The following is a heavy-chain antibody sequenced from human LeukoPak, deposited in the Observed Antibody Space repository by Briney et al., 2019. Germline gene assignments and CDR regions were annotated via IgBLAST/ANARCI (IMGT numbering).Heavy chain of an antibody. V-gene: IGHV1-46*01. J-gene: IGHJ6*02. Sequence: GASVKVSCKASGYTFSSCHMHWVRQAPGQGLDWMGIINPSSGTTSYAQKFQGRVTITADESTSTAYMELSSLRSEDTAVYYCASPYCSGGRRCPWNYYYYGMDVWGQGATVTVSS. CDR3: ASPYCSGGRRCPWNYYYYGMDV. CDR2: INPSSGTT. CDR1: GYTFSSCH. D-gene: IGHD2-15*01.